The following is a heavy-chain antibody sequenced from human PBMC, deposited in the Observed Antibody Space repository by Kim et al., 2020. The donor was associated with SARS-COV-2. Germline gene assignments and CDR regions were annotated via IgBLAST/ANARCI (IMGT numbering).Heavy chain of an antibody. CDR3: GRSGLYGSWYYMDV. V-gene: IGHV5-51*01. CDR1: GYIFTSYW. J-gene: IGHJ6*03. Sequence: GESLKISCQGSGYIFTSYWIGWVRQMPGKGLEWMGMIYPGDSETRYSPSFQGQVTISADKSITTAYLQWSSLKASDTAMYYCGRSGLYGSWYYMDVWGKGTTVTVSS. CDR2: IYPGDSET. D-gene: IGHD2-15*01.